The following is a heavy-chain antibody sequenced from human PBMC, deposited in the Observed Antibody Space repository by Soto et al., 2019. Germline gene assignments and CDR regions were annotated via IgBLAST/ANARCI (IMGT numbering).Heavy chain of an antibody. CDR3: ARGYGDYYYYYMGV. Sequence: SETLSLTCTVSGGSISSSSYYWGWIRQPPGKGLEWIGSIYYSGSTYYNPSLKSRVTISVDTSKNQFSLKLSSVTAADTAVYCCARGYGDYYYYYMGVWGKGTTVTVSS. V-gene: IGHV4-39*01. CDR2: IYYSGST. J-gene: IGHJ6*03. D-gene: IGHD4-17*01. CDR1: GGSISSSSYY.